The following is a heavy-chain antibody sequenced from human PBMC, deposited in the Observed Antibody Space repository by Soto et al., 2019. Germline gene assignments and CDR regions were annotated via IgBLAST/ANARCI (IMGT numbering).Heavy chain of an antibody. V-gene: IGHV1-2*02. Sequence: QVHLVQSGAEVKKPGASVKVSCEASGYTFTDFFIHWVRQAPGQGLEWMGWLNHNSGVTKYAQKFQGRVTVTRDTSIRTAYMELSRLRSDDTAVYYCAAVLGDTTYYYYGIDGWGLGTTVTVS. J-gene: IGHJ6*02. CDR2: LNHNSGVT. CDR3: AAVLGDTTYYYYGIDG. CDR1: GYTFTDFF. D-gene: IGHD1-26*01.